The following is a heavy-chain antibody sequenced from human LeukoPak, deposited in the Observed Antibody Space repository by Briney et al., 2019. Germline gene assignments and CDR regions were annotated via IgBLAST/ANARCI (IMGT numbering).Heavy chain of an antibody. V-gene: IGHV3-30*04. J-gene: IGHJ6*03. CDR3: ARDQRGYGDYDDYYYYYMDV. CDR1: RFTFSSYR. D-gene: IGHD4-17*01. Sequence: GGSLRLSCAASRFTFSSYRMHWVRQAPGKGLEWVAVISFDGRKKHYADSVRGRFTISRDNSKNTLYLQMNSLRAEDTAVYSCARDQRGYGDYDDYYYYYMDVWGKGTTVTVSS. CDR2: ISFDGRKK.